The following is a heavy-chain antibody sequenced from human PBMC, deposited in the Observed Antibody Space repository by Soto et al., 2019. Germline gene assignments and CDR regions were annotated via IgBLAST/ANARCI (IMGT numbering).Heavy chain of an antibody. CDR3: AREGGPTAMDQYNWFDP. CDR1: GFNFSSYS. Sequence: EVQLVESGGGLVQPGGSLRLSCAAYGFNFSSYSMNWVRQAPGKGLEWVSYISSSSSTIYYADSVKGRFTISRDNAKNSLYLQMNSLRAEDTAVYYCAREGGPTAMDQYNWFDPWAQGTLVTGSS. CDR2: ISSSSSTI. J-gene: IGHJ5*02. D-gene: IGHD5-18*01. V-gene: IGHV3-48*01.